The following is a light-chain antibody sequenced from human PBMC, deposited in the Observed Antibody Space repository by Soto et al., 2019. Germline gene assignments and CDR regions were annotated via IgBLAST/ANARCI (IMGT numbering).Light chain of an antibody. J-gene: IGLJ3*02. CDR2: DVS. V-gene: IGLV2-11*01. CDR1: SSDVGGYDF. Sequence: QSALTQPRSVSGSSGQSVTISCTGTSSDVGGYDFVSWYQQHPGKAPKLMIYDVSKRPSGVPDRFSGSKSANSASLTISGLQAEDEALYYCCSYAGSYNLGVFGGGTKLTVL. CDR3: CSYAGSYNLGV.